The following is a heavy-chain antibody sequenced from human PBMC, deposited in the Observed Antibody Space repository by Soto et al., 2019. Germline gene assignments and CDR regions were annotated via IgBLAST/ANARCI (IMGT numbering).Heavy chain of an antibody. CDR2: SNAGNGNT. J-gene: IGHJ6*03. Sequence: QVQLVQAGAEVEKPGASVKGSCKASGYTCTNYAVQWVRQAPGQRLEWMGWSNAGNGNTRYSQKFQGRVTITRYTSARTAYMELSSLRSEDTAVYYCARGHLAVVPVASWYFYMDVWGKGTTVTVS. CDR3: ARGHLAVVPVASWYFYMDV. D-gene: IGHD2-2*01. V-gene: IGHV1-3*01. CDR1: GYTCTNYA.